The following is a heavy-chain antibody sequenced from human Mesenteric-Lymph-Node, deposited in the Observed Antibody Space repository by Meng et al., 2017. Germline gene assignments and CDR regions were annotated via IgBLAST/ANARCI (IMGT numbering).Heavy chain of an antibody. V-gene: IGHV1-8*01. Sequence: ASVKVSCKASGYTFTSYDINWVRQATGQGLEWMGWMNPNSGNTGYAQKFQGRVTMTRDTSISTAYMELSRLRSDDTAVYYCARVAVLRYFDWLLLHWGQGTLVTVSS. CDR2: MNPNSGNT. CDR1: GYTFTSYD. D-gene: IGHD3-9*01. J-gene: IGHJ4*02. CDR3: ARVAVLRYFDWLLLH.